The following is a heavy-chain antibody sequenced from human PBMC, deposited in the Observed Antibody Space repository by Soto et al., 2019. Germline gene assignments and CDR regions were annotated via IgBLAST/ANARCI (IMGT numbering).Heavy chain of an antibody. D-gene: IGHD3-10*01. CDR2: IYHSGST. Sequence: QVQLQESGPGLVKPSQTLSLTCTVSGGSINSGDYFWSWIRQFPGKGLEWLGYIYHSGSTYYNPSLKSPVTKSLDTSKNQFSLKLTSVTAADTAVYYCDRDGANYYGSEIPGFDYWGEGTLVTVSS. V-gene: IGHV4-30-4*01. J-gene: IGHJ4*02. CDR3: DRDGANYYGSEIPGFDY. CDR1: GGSINSGDYF.